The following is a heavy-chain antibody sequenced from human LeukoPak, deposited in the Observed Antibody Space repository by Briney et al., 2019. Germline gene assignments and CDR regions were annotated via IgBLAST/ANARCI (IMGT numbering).Heavy chain of an antibody. CDR2: ISWDSTTI. Sequence: GGSLRLSCAASGFIFGDYMMHWVRQAPGKGLEGVSLISWDSTTIYYADSVKGRFTISRDNSKNSLYLQMNSLRSEDTAFYYCAKDYGNYRGFDYWGQGTLVTVYS. CDR1: GFIFGDYM. V-gene: IGHV3-43*01. CDR3: AKDYGNYRGFDY. D-gene: IGHD5-24*01. J-gene: IGHJ4*02.